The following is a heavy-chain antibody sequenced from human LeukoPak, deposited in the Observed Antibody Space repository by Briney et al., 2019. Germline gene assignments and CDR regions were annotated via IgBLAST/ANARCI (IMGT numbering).Heavy chain of an antibody. CDR3: ARGLPATLLDY. Sequence: GGSLRLSCAASGFTFSDYYMSWIRQAPGKGLEWVSYISSSGSTIYYADSVKGRFTVSRDNAKNSLYLQMNSLRAEDTAIYYCARGLPATLLDYWGQGTLVTVSS. J-gene: IGHJ4*02. CDR2: ISSSGSTI. CDR1: GFTFSDYY. V-gene: IGHV3-11*01. D-gene: IGHD2-2*01.